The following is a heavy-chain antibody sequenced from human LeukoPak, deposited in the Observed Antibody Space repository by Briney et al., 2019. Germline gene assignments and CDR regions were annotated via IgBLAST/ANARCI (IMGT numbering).Heavy chain of an antibody. CDR1: GFTFSRNS. CDR3: AKDSVGATKD. J-gene: IGHJ4*02. CDR2: ITSNGGTT. Sequence: GGSLRLSCAASGFTFSRNSMHWVRQAPGKGLEYVSAITSNGGTTYYANSVRGRFTISRDNSKNTLYLQMGSLRAEDMAVYYCAKDSVGATKDWGQGTLVTVSS. V-gene: IGHV3-64*01. D-gene: IGHD1-26*01.